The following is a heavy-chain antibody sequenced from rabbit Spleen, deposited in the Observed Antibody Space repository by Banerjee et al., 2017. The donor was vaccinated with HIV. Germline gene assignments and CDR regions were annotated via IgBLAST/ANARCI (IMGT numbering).Heavy chain of an antibody. CDR3: ARNYVNAFDP. Sequence: QEQLVESGGGLVQPGGSLKLSCKASGVSLNDKDVMCWVRQAPGKGLEWIACINIVTGNSVYASWALGRFIMSRTSSTTVTLQMTSLTAADTATYFCARNYVNAFDPWGPGTLVTV. J-gene: IGHJ2*01. CDR2: INIVTGNS. D-gene: IGHD1-1*01. V-gene: IGHV1S45*01. CDR1: GVSLNDKDV.